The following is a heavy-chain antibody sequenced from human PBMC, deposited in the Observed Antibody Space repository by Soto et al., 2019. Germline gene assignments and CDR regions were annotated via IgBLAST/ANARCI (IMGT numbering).Heavy chain of an antibody. Sequence: QVQLVQSGAEVKKPGASVKVSCKASGYTFTSYGISWVRQAPGQGLEWMGWISAYNGNTNYAQKLQGRVTMTTDTSTSTADMELRSLSSDGTAVYYCASGPYGGNEETNWFDPWGQGTLVIVSS. V-gene: IGHV1-18*01. D-gene: IGHD4-17*01. CDR2: ISAYNGNT. CDR3: ASGPYGGNEETNWFDP. CDR1: GYTFTSYG. J-gene: IGHJ5*02.